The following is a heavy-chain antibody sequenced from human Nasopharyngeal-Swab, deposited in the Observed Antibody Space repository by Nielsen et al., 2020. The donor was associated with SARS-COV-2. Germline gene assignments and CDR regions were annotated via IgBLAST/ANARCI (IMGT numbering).Heavy chain of an antibody. V-gene: IGHV4-59*08. CDR2: IYYSGST. CDR1: GGSISSYY. J-gene: IGHJ5*02. CDR3: ARHERRWLQLRISWFDP. D-gene: IGHD5-24*01. Sequence: SETLSLTCTVSGGSISSYYWSWIRQPPGKGLEWIGYIYYSGSTNYNPSLKSRVTISVDTSKNQFSLKLSSVTAADTAVYYCARHERRWLQLRISWFDPWGQGTLVTVSS.